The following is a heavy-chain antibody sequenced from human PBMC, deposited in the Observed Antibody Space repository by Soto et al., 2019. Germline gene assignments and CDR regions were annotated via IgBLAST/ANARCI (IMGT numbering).Heavy chain of an antibody. D-gene: IGHD3-3*01. J-gene: IGHJ4*02. CDR3: AHRVLRTVFGLVTTTAIFFDF. CDR2: IYGDDAK. V-gene: IGHV2-5*02. CDR1: GFSLTTSGVG. Sequence: QITLNESGPTVVRPTETLTLTCRFSGFSLTTSGVGVGWIRQSPGKAPEWLALIYGDDAKRYSASLKSRLTITKDTSKNQVVLTVSDLDPTDTATYYCAHRVLRTVFGLVTTTAIFFDFWGPGTPVAVSS.